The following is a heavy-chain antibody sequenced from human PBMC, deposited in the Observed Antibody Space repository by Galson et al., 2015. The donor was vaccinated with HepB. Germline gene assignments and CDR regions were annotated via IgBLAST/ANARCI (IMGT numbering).Heavy chain of an antibody. Sequence: SLRLSCAASGFTFSGSAMHWVRQASGKGLEWVGRIRSKANSYATAYAASVKGRFTISRDDSKNTAFLQMNSLKTEDTAVYYCTSIQYYFDSSGFYRRNAFDIWGQGTMVTVSS. V-gene: IGHV3-73*01. CDR1: GFTFSGSA. D-gene: IGHD3-22*01. J-gene: IGHJ3*02. CDR3: TSIQYYFDSSGFYRRNAFDI. CDR2: IRSKANSYAT.